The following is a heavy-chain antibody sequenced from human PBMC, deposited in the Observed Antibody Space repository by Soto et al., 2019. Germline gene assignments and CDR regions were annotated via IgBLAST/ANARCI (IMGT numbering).Heavy chain of an antibody. CDR1: GGSISSYY. V-gene: IGHV4-59*08. CDR2: IYYSGST. Sequence: SETLSLTCTVAGGSISSYYCSWIRQPPGKGLEWIGYIYYSGSTNYNPSLKSRVTISVDTSKNQFSLKLSSVTAADTAVYYCVNERHDAFDIWGQGTMVTGSS. J-gene: IGHJ3*02. CDR3: VNERHDAFDI. D-gene: IGHD1-1*01.